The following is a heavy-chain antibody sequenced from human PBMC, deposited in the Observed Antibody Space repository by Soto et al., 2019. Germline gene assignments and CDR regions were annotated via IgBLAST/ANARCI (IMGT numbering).Heavy chain of an antibody. J-gene: IGHJ6*02. CDR3: ARRSIAVAGAAGGGMYV. D-gene: IGHD6-19*01. V-gene: IGHV1-46*03. CDR1: GYTFTRYY. Sequence: QVQLVQSGAEVKKPGASVKVSCKASGYTFTRYYMHWVLQAPGQGLEWMGIINPSGGSTSYAQKFQGRVTMTRNTSTRTVYMERSSLRTADTAVYYSARRSIAVAGAAGGGMYVGGQGTTVTVSS. CDR2: INPSGGST.